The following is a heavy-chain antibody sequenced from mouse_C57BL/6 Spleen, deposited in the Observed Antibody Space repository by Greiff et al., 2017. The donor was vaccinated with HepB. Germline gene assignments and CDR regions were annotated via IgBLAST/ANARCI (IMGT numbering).Heavy chain of an antibody. V-gene: IGHV1-26*01. J-gene: IGHJ2*01. CDR1: GYTFTDYY. CDR3: ARLPIYSNYFDY. CDR2: INPNNGGT. Sequence: VQLQQSGPELVKPGASVKISCKASGYTFTDYYMNWVKQSHGKSLEWIGDINPNNGGTSYNQKFKGKATLTVDKSSSTAYMELRSLTSEDSAVYYCARLPIYSNYFDYWGQGTTLTVSS. D-gene: IGHD2-5*01.